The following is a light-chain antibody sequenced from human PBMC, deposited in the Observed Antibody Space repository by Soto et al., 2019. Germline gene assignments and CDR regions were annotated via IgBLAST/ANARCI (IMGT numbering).Light chain of an antibody. CDR2: GAS. CDR1: QSVSDN. Sequence: EIVMTQSPATLSVSPGESVTLSCRASQSVSDNLAWYQQKPGQAPRLLIYGASTRASGLPARFSGSGSGTEFSLTISSLQSEDFAVYYCQQYNNGPLTFGPGTKVDIK. J-gene: IGKJ3*01. CDR3: QQYNNGPLT. V-gene: IGKV3-15*01.